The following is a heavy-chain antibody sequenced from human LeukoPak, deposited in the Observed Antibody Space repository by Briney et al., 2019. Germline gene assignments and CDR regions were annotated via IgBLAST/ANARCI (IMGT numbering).Heavy chain of an antibody. Sequence: PGGSLTLSCAASGFTFSSYAMSWVRQAPGKALEWASAISGSGGSTYYADSVKARFTISRDNSKNTLYLQMNSLRAEDTAVYYCATLGSGSSWYYFDYWGQGTLVTVSS. CDR1: GFTFSSYA. J-gene: IGHJ4*02. D-gene: IGHD3-10*01. CDR2: ISGSGGST. CDR3: ATLGSGSSWYYFDY. V-gene: IGHV3-23*01.